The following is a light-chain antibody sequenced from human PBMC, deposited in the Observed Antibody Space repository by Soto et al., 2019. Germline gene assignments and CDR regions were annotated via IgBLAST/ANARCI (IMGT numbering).Light chain of an antibody. J-gene: IGKJ4*01. CDR2: DAS. CDR3: QQRGNWPLT. V-gene: IGKV3-11*01. CDR1: QNVGSY. Sequence: EIVLTQSPATLSLSPGERATLSCRASQNVGSYLAWYQQKPSQAPRLLIYDASNRATGIPARFSGSGSGTDFTLTITSLEPEEFAVYYCQQRGNWPLTFGGGTKLEIK.